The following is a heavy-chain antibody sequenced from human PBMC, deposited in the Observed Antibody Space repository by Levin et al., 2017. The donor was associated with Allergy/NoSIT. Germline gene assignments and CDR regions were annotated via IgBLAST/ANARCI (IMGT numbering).Heavy chain of an antibody. D-gene: IGHD5-24*01. CDR1: GYSFTSYW. CDR2: IDPSDSYT. Sequence: GESLKISCKGSGYSFTSYWISWVRQMPGKGLEWMGRIDPSDSYTNYSPSFQGHVTISADKSISTAYLQWSSLKASDTAMYYCARHDDPYRAVEDYWGQGTLVTVSA. J-gene: IGHJ4*02. CDR3: ARHDDPYRAVEDY. V-gene: IGHV5-10-1*01.